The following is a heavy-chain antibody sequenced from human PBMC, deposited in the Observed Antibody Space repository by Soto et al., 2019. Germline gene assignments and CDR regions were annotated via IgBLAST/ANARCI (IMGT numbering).Heavy chain of an antibody. D-gene: IGHD6-19*01. CDR1: GFTFSNAW. J-gene: IGHJ4*02. CDR2: IKSKTDGGTT. CDR3: TIGPGIAVAANSDY. Sequence: GGSLRLSCAASGFTFSNAWMSWVRQAPGKGLEWVGRIKSKTDGGTTDYAAPVKGRFTISRDDSKNTLYLQMNSLKTEDTAVYYCTIGPGIAVAANSDYWGQGTLVTVSS. V-gene: IGHV3-15*01.